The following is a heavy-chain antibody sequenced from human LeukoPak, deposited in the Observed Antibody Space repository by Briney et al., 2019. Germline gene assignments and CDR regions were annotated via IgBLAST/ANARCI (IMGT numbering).Heavy chain of an antibody. V-gene: IGHV3-30*02. D-gene: IGHD3-22*01. CDR3: ARELAYYYDSSGYPPRRAVAFDI. J-gene: IGHJ3*02. CDR1: GFTFSSYG. CDR2: IRYDGSNK. Sequence: PGGSLRLSCAASGFTFSSYGMHWVRQAPGKGLEWVAFIRYDGSNKYYADSVKGRFTISRDNSKNTLYLQMNSLRAEDTAVYYCARELAYYYDSSGYPPRRAVAFDIWGQGTMVTVSS.